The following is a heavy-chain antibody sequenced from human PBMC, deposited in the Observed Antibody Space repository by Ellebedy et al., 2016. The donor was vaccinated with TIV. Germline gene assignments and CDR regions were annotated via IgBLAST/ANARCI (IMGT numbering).Heavy chain of an antibody. Sequence: ASVKVSXXASGYTFTSYYMHWVRQAPGQGLEWMGIINPSGGSTSYAQKFQGRVTMTRDTSTSTVYMELSSLRSDDTAVYYCARNFGITIFGVLPDYWGQGTLVTVSS. CDR1: GYTFTSYY. D-gene: IGHD3-3*01. V-gene: IGHV1-46*01. CDR2: INPSGGST. CDR3: ARNFGITIFGVLPDY. J-gene: IGHJ4*02.